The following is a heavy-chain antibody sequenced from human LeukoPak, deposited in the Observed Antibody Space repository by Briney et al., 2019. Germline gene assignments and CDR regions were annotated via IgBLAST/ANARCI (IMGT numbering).Heavy chain of an antibody. CDR3: ARVGMHYHDSSGHIDY. J-gene: IGHJ4*02. Sequence: SQTLPLTCTVSGGSISSGGYYWSWIRQHPGKGLEWIGEINHSGSTNYNPSLKSRVTISVDTSKNQFSLKLTSVTAADTAVYYCARVGMHYHDSSGHIDYWGQGTLVTVSS. CDR2: INHSGST. V-gene: IGHV4-31*03. CDR1: GGSISSGGYY. D-gene: IGHD3-22*01.